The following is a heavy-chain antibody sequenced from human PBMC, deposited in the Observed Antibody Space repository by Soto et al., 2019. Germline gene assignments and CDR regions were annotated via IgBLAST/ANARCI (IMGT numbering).Heavy chain of an antibody. CDR3: ATLATTVSTPNY. CDR1: GGSVSVDSYY. D-gene: IGHD4-17*01. V-gene: IGHV4-39*01. J-gene: IGHJ4*02. Sequence: PSETLSLTCAVSGGSVSVDSYYWAWIRQPPGKGLEWIATIHYRGSTYYATSLKSRVTISIDTSKNQFSLMLASVTATDTAFYYCATLATTVSTPNYWGQGTLVTVSS. CDR2: IHYRGST.